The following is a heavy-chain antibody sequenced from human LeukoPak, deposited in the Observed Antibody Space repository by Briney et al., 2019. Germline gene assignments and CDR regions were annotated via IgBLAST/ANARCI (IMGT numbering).Heavy chain of an antibody. CDR3: AVRKAGHHYYYMDV. CDR1: GFTFSSYS. CDR2: ISSSSSYI. D-gene: IGHD6-13*01. Sequence: GGSLRLSSAASGFTFSSYSMNWVRRAPGKGLEWVSSISSSSSYIYYADSVKGRFTISRDNAKNSLYLQMNSLRAEDTAVYYCAVRKAGHHYYYMDVWGKGTTVTVSS. V-gene: IGHV3-21*01. J-gene: IGHJ6*03.